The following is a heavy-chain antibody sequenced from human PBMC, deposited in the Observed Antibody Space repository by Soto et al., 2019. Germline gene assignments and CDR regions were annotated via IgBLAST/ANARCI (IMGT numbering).Heavy chain of an antibody. CDR1: GFTFDDYA. Sequence: EVHLVESGGGLVQPGRSLRLSCTASGFTFDDYAMHWVRQVPGKGLEWVSSISWNSGNIVYADSVKGRFTISRDSANNSLYLQMSSLRTEDTALYYCAKGAVSSIFGYFDYWGKGTLVTVSS. CDR3: AKGAVSSIFGYFDY. V-gene: IGHV3-9*01. D-gene: IGHD3-3*01. CDR2: ISWNSGNI. J-gene: IGHJ4*02.